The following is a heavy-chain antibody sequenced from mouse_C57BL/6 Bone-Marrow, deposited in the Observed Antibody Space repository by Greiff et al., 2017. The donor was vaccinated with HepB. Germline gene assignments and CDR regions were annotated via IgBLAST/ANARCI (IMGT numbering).Heavy chain of an antibody. V-gene: IGHV1-55*01. J-gene: IGHJ1*03. CDR2: IYPGSGST. CDR1: GYTFTSYW. CDR3: ARLSHYYGSSFYWYFDV. Sequence: QVQLQQPGAELVKPGASVKMSCKASGYTFTSYWITWVKQRPGQGLEWIGDIYPGSGSTNYNEKFKSKATLTVDTSSSTAYMQLSSLTSEDSAVYYCARLSHYYGSSFYWYFDVWGTGTTVTVSS. D-gene: IGHD1-1*01.